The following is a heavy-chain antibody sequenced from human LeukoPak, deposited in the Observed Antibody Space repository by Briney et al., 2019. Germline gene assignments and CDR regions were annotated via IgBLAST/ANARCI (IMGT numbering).Heavy chain of an antibody. CDR3: AKDPKSSTGGSCYPKSYFDS. D-gene: IGHD2-15*01. J-gene: IGHJ4*02. CDR1: GFTFDTYG. Sequence: PGRSLRLSCVASGFTFDTYGMHWVRQAPGKGLEWVALIWYDGSIKYHADSVKGRFTISRDNSKTTLYLQMNSLRAEDTAVYYCAKDPKSSTGGSCYPKSYFDSWGQGSLVTVSS. CDR2: IWYDGSIK. V-gene: IGHV3-33*06.